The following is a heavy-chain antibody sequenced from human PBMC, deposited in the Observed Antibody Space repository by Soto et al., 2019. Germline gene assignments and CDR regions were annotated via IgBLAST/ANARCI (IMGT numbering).Heavy chain of an antibody. CDR1: GYTFTSYD. V-gene: IGHV1-8*01. CDR3: ARGPLGDIVVVPAATDGVDV. J-gene: IGHJ6*02. CDR2: MNPNSGNT. Sequence: ASVEVCCEASGYTFTSYDINWVRQATGQGLEWMGWMNPNSGNTGYAQKFQGRVTMTRNTSISTAYMELSSLRSDDTAVYYCARGPLGDIVVVPAATDGVDVWGQGTTVTVSS. D-gene: IGHD2-2*01.